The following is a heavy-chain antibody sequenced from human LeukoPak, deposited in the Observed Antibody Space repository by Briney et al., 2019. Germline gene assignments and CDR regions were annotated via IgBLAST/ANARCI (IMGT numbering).Heavy chain of an antibody. CDR1: GGSFSGYY. J-gene: IGHJ5*02. CDR2: INHSGST. CDR3: ARVLDSSGYYYGFDP. Sequence: SETLSLTCAVYGGSFSGYYWSWIRQPPGEGLEWIGDINHSGSTNYNPSLKSRVTISVDTSKNQFSLKLSSVTAADTAVYYCARVLDSSGYYYGFDPWGQGTLVTVSS. D-gene: IGHD3-22*01. V-gene: IGHV4-34*01.